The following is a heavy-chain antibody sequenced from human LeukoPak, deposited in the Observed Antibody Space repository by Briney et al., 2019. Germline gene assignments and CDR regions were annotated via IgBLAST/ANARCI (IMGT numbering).Heavy chain of an antibody. Sequence: GESLKISCKGSGYSFTNYWIGWVRQMPGKGLEWMGIIFPGDSDTRYSPSFQGQVTISADKSIDTAYLQWSSLKASDTAMYYCAINYYDSSGYLDYWGQGTLVTVSS. CDR3: AINYYDSSGYLDY. CDR1: GYSFTNYW. D-gene: IGHD3-22*01. V-gene: IGHV5-51*01. CDR2: IFPGDSDT. J-gene: IGHJ4*02.